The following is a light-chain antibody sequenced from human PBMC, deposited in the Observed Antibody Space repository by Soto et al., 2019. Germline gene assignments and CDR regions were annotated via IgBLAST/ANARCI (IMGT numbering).Light chain of an antibody. J-gene: IGKJ1*01. CDR2: KAS. V-gene: IGKV1-5*03. Sequence: DIQMTQSPSTLSASVGDRVTITCRASQTINSWLAWYQQKPGKAPKLLIYKASGLERGVPSRFSGGGSGTEFTLTISSLQPDDFATYYCQQYNGYSWTFGQGTKVEIK. CDR3: QQYNGYSWT. CDR1: QTINSW.